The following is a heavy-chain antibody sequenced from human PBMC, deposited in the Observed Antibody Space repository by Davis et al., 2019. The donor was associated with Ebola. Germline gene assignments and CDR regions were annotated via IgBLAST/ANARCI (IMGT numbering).Heavy chain of an antibody. V-gene: IGHV1-18*01. Sequence: ASVKVSCKASGYTFTRYGISWVRQAPGQGLEWMGWISAYNGNTNYAQKLQGRVTMTTDTSTSTAYIELRSLRSDDTAVYYCARESPGGCTNGVCYYYYYYGMDVWGQGTTVTVSS. CDR1: GYTFTRYG. D-gene: IGHD2-8*01. J-gene: IGHJ6*02. CDR3: ARESPGGCTNGVCYYYYYYGMDV. CDR2: ISAYNGNT.